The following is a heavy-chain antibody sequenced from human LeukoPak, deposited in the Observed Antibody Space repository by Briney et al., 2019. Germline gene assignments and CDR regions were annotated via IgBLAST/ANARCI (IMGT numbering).Heavy chain of an antibody. CDR1: GGTFSSDT. CDR3: AGGASPFED. CDR2: IIPNSGTT. J-gene: IGHJ4*02. V-gene: IGHV1-69*05. Sequence: SVKVSCKASGGTFSSDTISWVRQSPGQGPEWMGGIIPNSGTTAYARSLQGRVTMTTDESASTAYMELSSPRSEDTALYYCAGGASPFEDWGQGTLVTVSS.